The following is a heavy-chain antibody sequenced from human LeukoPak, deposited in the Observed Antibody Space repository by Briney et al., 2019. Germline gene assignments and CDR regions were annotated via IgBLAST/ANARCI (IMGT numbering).Heavy chain of an antibody. D-gene: IGHD1-26*01. Sequence: PGGSLRLSCSASGFTFSSFAMFWVRQAPGKGLEYVSGISTDGGRTNYADSVKARFTISRDNSKVTLYLQMTSLRPEDTAIYYCVKDPSGNYFYFDYWGQGTLVTVSS. CDR1: GFTFSSFA. V-gene: IGHV3-64D*09. J-gene: IGHJ4*02. CDR2: ISTDGGRT. CDR3: VKDPSGNYFYFDY.